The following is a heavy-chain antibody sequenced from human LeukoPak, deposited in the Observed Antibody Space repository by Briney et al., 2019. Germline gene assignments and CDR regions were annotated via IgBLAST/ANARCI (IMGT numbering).Heavy chain of an antibody. V-gene: IGHV1-69*13. J-gene: IGHJ4*02. Sequence: SVKVSCKASGYTFSSYAISWVRQAPGQGLEWMGGIIPIFGTANYAQKFQGRVTITADESTSTAYMELSSLRSEDTAVYYCARGPNPQRAFDYWGQGTLVTISS. CDR3: ARGPNPQRAFDY. CDR2: IIPIFGTA. CDR1: GYTFSSYA.